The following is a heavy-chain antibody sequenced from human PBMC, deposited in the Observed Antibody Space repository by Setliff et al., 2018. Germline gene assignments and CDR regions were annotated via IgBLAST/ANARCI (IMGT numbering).Heavy chain of an antibody. CDR3: ARDGGEY. V-gene: IGHV3-7*01. J-gene: IGHJ4*02. CDR2: IKQDGIEK. Sequence: LRLSCAASGFTFSSYWMSWVRQAPVKGLEGVANIKQDGIEKDYVDSVKGRFTISRDNAKNSLYLQMNSLIAEDTAVYYCARDGGEYWGKGTLVTVS. CDR1: GFTFSSYW. D-gene: IGHD3-16*01.